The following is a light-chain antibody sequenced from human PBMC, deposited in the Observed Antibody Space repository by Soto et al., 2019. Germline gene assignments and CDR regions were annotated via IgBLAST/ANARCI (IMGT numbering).Light chain of an antibody. Sequence: EIVLTQSPGTLSLSPGERATLSCGASHSVSSSYLAWYQQKPGQAPRLLIYGASSRATGIPDRFSGSGSGTDFTLTISRLEHEAFAVYYCQQYRSSHPITFGHGTRLEIK. CDR3: QQYRSSHPIT. V-gene: IGKV3-20*01. CDR1: HSVSSSY. J-gene: IGKJ5*01. CDR2: GAS.